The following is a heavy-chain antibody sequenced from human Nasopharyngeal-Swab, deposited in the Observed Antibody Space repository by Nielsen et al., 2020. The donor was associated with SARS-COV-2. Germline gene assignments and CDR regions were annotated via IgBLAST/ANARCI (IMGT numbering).Heavy chain of an antibody. CDR3: ARIVTYYYGSGSYYFDY. V-gene: IGHV3-53*04. D-gene: IGHD3-10*01. Sequence: VRQAPGKGLEWVSVIYSGGSTYYADSVKGRFTISRHNSKNTLYLQMNSLRAEDTAVYYCARIVTYYYGSGSYYFDYWGQGTLVTVSS. CDR2: IYSGGST. J-gene: IGHJ4*02.